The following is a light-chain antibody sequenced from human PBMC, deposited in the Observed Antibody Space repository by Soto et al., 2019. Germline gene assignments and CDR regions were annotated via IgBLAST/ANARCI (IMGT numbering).Light chain of an antibody. J-gene: IGKJ2*01. CDR2: GAA. CDR3: QQYNNWPYT. CDR1: QSVSSN. Sequence: EIVMTQSPATLSVSPGDGATLSCRASQSVSSNLAWYQQKPGQAPRLVFYGAATRATGIPARFSGSGSGTEFTLTISSLQSEDFAVYYCQQYNNWPYTFGQGTKLEIK. V-gene: IGKV3-15*01.